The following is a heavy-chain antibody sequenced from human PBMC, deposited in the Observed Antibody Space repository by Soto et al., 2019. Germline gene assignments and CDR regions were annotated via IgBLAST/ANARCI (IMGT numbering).Heavy chain of an antibody. CDR1: GYTLTELS. Sequence: ASVKVSCKVSGYTLTELSMHWVRQAPGKGLEWMGGFDPEDGETIYAQKFQGRVTMTEDTSTDTAYVELSSLRSEDTAVYYCATVQQVPAATSSNWFEPWGQGTLVIVSS. V-gene: IGHV1-24*01. J-gene: IGHJ5*02. D-gene: IGHD2-2*01. CDR2: FDPEDGET. CDR3: ATVQQVPAATSSNWFEP.